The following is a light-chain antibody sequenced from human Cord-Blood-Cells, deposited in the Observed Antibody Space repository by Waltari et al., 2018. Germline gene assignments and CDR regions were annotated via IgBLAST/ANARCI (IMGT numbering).Light chain of an antibody. Sequence: QSALTQPRSVSGSPGQSVTIPCTGTSSDVGGYNYVSWYQPHPGKAPKLTIYDFSKRPSGVPDRFSGSKSGNTASLTISGLQAEDGADYYCCSYAGSYTWVFGGGTKLTVL. CDR1: SSDVGGYNY. CDR2: DFS. V-gene: IGLV2-11*01. J-gene: IGLJ3*02. CDR3: CSYAGSYTWV.